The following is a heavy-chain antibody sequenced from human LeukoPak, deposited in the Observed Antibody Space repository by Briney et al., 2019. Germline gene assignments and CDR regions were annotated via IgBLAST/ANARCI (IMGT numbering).Heavy chain of an antibody. D-gene: IGHD3-3*01. CDR2: IYNNGST. CDR3: ARASAGAIFYYGMDV. J-gene: IGHJ6*02. V-gene: IGHV4-59*11. Sequence: KPSETLSLTCTLSGGSTSRHYWSWIRQSPGKGLEWIGRIYNNGSTRYNPSLKSRVTISEDTSQNQFSLRLNSVTAADTAVYFCARASAGAIFYYGMDVWGQGTTVTVSS. CDR1: GGSTSRHY.